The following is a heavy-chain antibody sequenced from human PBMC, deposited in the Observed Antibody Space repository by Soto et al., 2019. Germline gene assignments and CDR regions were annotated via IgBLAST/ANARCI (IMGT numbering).Heavy chain of an antibody. J-gene: IGHJ5*02. CDR2: IDPNDSET. CDR1: GYRFNSYW. D-gene: IGHD2-2*01. CDR3: ARDAGGWYQLLSPWFDP. Sequence: GESLKISCKGSGYRFNSYWISWVRQMPGKALEWMGRIDPNDSETKYSPSFEGQVTISADRSINTAYLEWSSLKAADTAMYYCARDAGGWYQLLSPWFDPWGQGTLVTVSS. V-gene: IGHV5-10-1*01.